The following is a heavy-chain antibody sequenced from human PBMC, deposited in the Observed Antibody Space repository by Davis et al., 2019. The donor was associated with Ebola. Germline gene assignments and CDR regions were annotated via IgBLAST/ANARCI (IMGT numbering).Heavy chain of an antibody. CDR3: ARDFPYMVQGVIHTYYYYGMDV. Sequence: GESLKISCAASGFTFSSYAMSWVRQAPGKGLEWVSAISGSGGSTYYADSVKGRFTISRDNSKNTLYLQMNSLRAEDTALYYCARDFPYMVQGVIHTYYYYGMDVWGQGTTVTVSS. D-gene: IGHD3-10*01. CDR1: GFTFSSYA. V-gene: IGHV3-23*01. J-gene: IGHJ6*02. CDR2: ISGSGGST.